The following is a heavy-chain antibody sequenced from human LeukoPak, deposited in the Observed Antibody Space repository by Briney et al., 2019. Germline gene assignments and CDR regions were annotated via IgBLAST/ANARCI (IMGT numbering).Heavy chain of an antibody. V-gene: IGHV3-21*01. CDR1: GFTLSSYT. CDR2: VSSSSTYI. Sequence: PGGSLRLSCAASGFTLSSYTMNWVRQAPGKGLEWVSSVSSSSTYIDYADSVKGRFTISRDNAKNSLYLQMNSLRAEDTAVYYCARGGSFFDYWGQGTLVTVSS. CDR3: ARGGSFFDY. J-gene: IGHJ4*02. D-gene: IGHD1-26*01.